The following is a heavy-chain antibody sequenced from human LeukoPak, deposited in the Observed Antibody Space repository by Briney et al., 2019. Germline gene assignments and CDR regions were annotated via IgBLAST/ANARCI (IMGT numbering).Heavy chain of an antibody. D-gene: IGHD3-9*01. CDR2: ISAYNGNT. V-gene: IGHV1-18*01. CDR3: ARDRGLTGYSYYYYYYGMDV. Sequence: ASVKVSCKASGYTFTSYGISWVRQAPGQGLEWMGWISAYNGNTNYAQKLQGRVTMTTDTSTSTAHLELRSLRSDDTAVYYCARDRGLTGYSYYYYYYGMDVWGQGTTVTVSS. CDR1: GYTFTSYG. J-gene: IGHJ6*02.